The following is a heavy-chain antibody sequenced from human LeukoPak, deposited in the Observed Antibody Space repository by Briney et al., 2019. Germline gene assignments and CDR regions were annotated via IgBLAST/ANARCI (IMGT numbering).Heavy chain of an antibody. CDR1: GFTFSSYA. Sequence: PGGSLRLSCAASGFTFSSYAMHWVRQAPGKGLEWVAVISYDGSNKYYADSVKGRFTISRDNSKNTLYLQMNSLRAEDTAVYYCAKDGDWNQLRGFDYWGQGTLVTVSS. J-gene: IGHJ4*02. V-gene: IGHV3-30-3*01. CDR3: AKDGDWNQLRGFDY. D-gene: IGHD1-1*01. CDR2: ISYDGSNK.